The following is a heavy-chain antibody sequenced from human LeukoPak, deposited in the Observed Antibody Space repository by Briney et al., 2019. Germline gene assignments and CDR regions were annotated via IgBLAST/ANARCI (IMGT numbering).Heavy chain of an antibody. D-gene: IGHD3-22*01. CDR3: ARDEHQYYSESSGRFDF. CDR1: GFTFNGYA. J-gene: IGHJ4*02. Sequence: GGSLILPCAASGFTFNGYAMSWVRQAPGKGLEWVANIKQDGSEKYYVDSARGRFTISRDNAKNSLYLQMNSLRAEDTAVYYCARDEHQYYSESSGRFDFWGQGVLVTVSS. V-gene: IGHV3-7*04. CDR2: IKQDGSEK.